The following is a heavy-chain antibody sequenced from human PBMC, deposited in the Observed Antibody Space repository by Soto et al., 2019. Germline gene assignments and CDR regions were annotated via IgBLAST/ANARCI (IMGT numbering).Heavy chain of an antibody. Sequence: PGGSLRLSCAASGFTFTNAWMTWVRQGPGKGLEWVGRIKSKSDGGTIDYAAPVKGRFTISRDDSKKTLYLQMNSLKTEDTSVYYCTTGPNLRPLAAFDIWGQGTVVTIAS. CDR2: IKSKSDGGTI. CDR1: GFTFTNAW. V-gene: IGHV3-15*01. CDR3: TTGPNLRPLAAFDI. J-gene: IGHJ3*02.